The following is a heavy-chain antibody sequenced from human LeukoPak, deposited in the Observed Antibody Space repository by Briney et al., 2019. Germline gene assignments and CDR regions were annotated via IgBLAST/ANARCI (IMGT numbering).Heavy chain of an antibody. CDR2: IYYSGST. J-gene: IGHJ4*02. CDR1: GGSISSYY. V-gene: IGHV4-59*01. Sequence: SETLSLTCTVSGGSISSYYWTWIRQPPGKGLEWLGYIYYSGSTNYNPSLKSRVTISLDTSKNQFSLRLTSVTAADTAVYYCARHTGDFYYFDYWGQGTLVTVSS. D-gene: IGHD7-27*01. CDR3: ARHTGDFYYFDY.